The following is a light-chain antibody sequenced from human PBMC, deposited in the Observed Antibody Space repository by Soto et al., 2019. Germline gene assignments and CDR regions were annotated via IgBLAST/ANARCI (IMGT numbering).Light chain of an antibody. CDR3: SSYSFTNNLV. Sequence: VLTHPPYASGSPVQSVTISCTGTSSDVGSYDYVAWYQQHPGKAPKLIIYDVNKWPSGVPDRFSGSKSGNTASLTVFGLRADDEADYYRSSYSFTNNLVFGTGTKVTVL. CDR2: DVN. CDR1: SSDVGSYDY. V-gene: IGLV2-8*01. J-gene: IGLJ1*01.